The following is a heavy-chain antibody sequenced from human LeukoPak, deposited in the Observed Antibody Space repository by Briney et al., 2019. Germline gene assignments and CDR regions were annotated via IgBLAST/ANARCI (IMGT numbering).Heavy chain of an antibody. V-gene: IGHV1-2*02. J-gene: IGHJ4*02. CDR1: GYTFTGYY. CDR3: AXXRVGXXXXRPFYFEF. CDR2: INPNTGAT. Sequence: ASVKVSCKPSGYTFTGYYMHWVRQAPGQRLEWMGWINPNTGATMYAHKFQDRVSLTRDTSISTAYLELTSLRSDDMALYYCAXXRVGXXXXRPFYFEFWXQGTLVTVSS.